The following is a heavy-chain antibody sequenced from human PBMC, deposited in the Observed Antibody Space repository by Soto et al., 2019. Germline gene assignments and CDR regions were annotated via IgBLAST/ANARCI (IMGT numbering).Heavy chain of an antibody. J-gene: IGHJ4*02. D-gene: IGHD5-18*01. CDR2: ILPIFHTT. CDR3: ATGVRGYSSAPRFYFEY. V-gene: IGHV1-69*01. CDR1: GGFFSSNA. Sequence: QVQLVQSGAEVKTPGSSVKVSCQASGGFFSSNAISWVRQAPGQGLEWMGGILPIFHTTHYAQKFQGRVTIPADASTSTAYMELSSLKSEDTALYNFATGVRGYSSAPRFYFEYWGQGTLVPVSS.